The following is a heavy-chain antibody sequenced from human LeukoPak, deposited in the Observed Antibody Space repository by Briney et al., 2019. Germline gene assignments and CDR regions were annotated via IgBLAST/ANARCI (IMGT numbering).Heavy chain of an antibody. J-gene: IGHJ3*02. CDR1: GGSISTYY. D-gene: IGHD1-1*01. CDR3: VRLQPNTGEWAFDI. Sequence: SETLSLTCTVSGGSISTYYWSWLRQPPGEGLEWIGYISNGGSTNYNPSLKSRVTISGDTSKNQLSLKLSSVTAADTAVYHCVRLQPNTGEWAFDIWGQGTMVSVSS. V-gene: IGHV4-59*01. CDR2: ISNGGST.